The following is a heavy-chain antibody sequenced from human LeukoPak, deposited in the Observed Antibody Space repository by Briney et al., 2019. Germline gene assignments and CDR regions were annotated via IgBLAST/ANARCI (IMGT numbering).Heavy chain of an antibody. Sequence: SETLSLTCTVSGDSISSGGYYWSWIRQHPGKGLEWIGYISYTGNTYYNPSLKSRLTISVDTSKNQFSLKLSSVTAADTAVYYCAGVDLNMIRGVQDWGQRTLVTVSS. CDR1: GDSISSGGYY. J-gene: IGHJ4*01. V-gene: IGHV4-31*03. D-gene: IGHD3-10*01. CDR3: AGVDLNMIRGVQD. CDR2: ISYTGNT.